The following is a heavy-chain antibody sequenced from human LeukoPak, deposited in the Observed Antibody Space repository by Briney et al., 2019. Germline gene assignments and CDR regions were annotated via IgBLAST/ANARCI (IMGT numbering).Heavy chain of an antibody. D-gene: IGHD6-13*01. J-gene: IGHJ3*02. Sequence: GASVKVSCKASGYTFTSYYMYWVRQTPGHGREWMGIINPSGGSTSYAQKFQGRVTMTRDMSTSTVYMELSSLRSEDTAVYYCARAGVAAAGVRGAFDIWGQGTMVTVSS. V-gene: IGHV1-46*01. CDR2: INPSGGST. CDR1: GYTFTSYY. CDR3: ARAGVAAAGVRGAFDI.